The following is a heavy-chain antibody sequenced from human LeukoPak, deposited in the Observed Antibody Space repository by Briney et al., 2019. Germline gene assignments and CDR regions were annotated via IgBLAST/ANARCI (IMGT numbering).Heavy chain of an antibody. CDR1: GYTFTGHY. V-gene: IGHV1-2*02. J-gene: IGHJ4*02. Sequence: ASVTVSCKASGYTFTGHYIHWVRQAPGQGLEWMGWINPKNAATNYAQKFQGRVTMTRDTSTGTVYMELNTLRYDDTAVYYCARTRSMVRGVISPFDYWGQGTLVTVSS. D-gene: IGHD3-10*01. CDR3: ARTRSMVRGVISPFDY. CDR2: INPKNAAT.